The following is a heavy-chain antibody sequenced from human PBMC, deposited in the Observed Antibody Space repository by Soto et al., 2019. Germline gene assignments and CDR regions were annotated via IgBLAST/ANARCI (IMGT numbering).Heavy chain of an antibody. CDR3: ARDARLSMVRGVIIRTDFDY. Sequence: SLRLSCRTSGFRFSSYGMHWVRQAPGKGLEWVAVIWYDGSNKYYADSVKGRFTISRDNSKNTLYLQMNSLRAEDTAVYYCARDARLSMVRGVIIRTDFDYWGQGTLVTVSS. CDR1: GFRFSSYG. J-gene: IGHJ4*02. D-gene: IGHD3-10*01. CDR2: IWYDGSNK. V-gene: IGHV3-33*01.